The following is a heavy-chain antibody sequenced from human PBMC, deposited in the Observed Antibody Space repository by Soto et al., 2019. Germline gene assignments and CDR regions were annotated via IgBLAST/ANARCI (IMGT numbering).Heavy chain of an antibody. D-gene: IGHD3-22*01. Sequence: GGSLRLSYAASGFTFSSDWMSWVRQAPGKGLEWVANIKQDGREKYYVDSVKGRFTISRDNAKNSLYLQMNSLRAEDTAVYYCASDFRGYYYDSSGSYWGQGTLVTVSS. J-gene: IGHJ4*02. CDR1: GFTFSSDW. V-gene: IGHV3-7*01. CDR2: IKQDGREK. CDR3: ASDFRGYYYDSSGSY.